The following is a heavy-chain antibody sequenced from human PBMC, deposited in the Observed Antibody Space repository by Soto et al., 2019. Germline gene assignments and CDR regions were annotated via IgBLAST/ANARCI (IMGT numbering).Heavy chain of an antibody. Sequence: ASVKVSCKASGHRCTSYGFSWVLQAPGQGLEWMGWISAYDGDTKYVQSLQGRVTLTTDTSANTAFMELRSLRSDDTAVYFCARDAAVAGNSYGLDVWGQGTTVTVSS. CDR1: GHRCTSYG. D-gene: IGHD6-19*01. J-gene: IGHJ6*02. CDR2: ISAYDGDT. CDR3: ARDAAVAGNSYGLDV. V-gene: IGHV1-18*04.